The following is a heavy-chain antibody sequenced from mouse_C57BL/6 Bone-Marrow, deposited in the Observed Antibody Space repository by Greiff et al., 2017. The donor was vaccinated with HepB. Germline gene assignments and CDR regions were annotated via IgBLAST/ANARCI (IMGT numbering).Heavy chain of an antibody. Sequence: QVQLQQSGAELVMPGASVKLSCKASGYTFPSYWMHWVKQRPGQGLEWIGEIDPSDSYTNYNQKFKGKSTLTVDKSSSTAYMQLSSLTSEDSAVYYCARATVVATRPFFDYWGQGTTLTVSS. J-gene: IGHJ2*01. D-gene: IGHD1-1*01. V-gene: IGHV1-69*01. CDR3: ARATVVATRPFFDY. CDR2: IDPSDSYT. CDR1: GYTFPSYW.